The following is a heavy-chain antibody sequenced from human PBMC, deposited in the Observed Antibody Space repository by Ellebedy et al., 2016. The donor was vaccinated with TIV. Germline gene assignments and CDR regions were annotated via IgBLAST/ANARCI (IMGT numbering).Heavy chain of an antibody. Sequence: MPSETLSLTCTVSGGSVSSTRYYWAWIRQPQGKGLEYIGSVYYSGSPYYNPSFKSRVPLSADTSKNQFSLNLRTVTAADTAVYYCARTDPWQPIDDWGQGILVSVSS. CDR3: ARTDPWQPIDD. D-gene: IGHD2-21*02. J-gene: IGHJ4*02. CDR1: GGSVSSTRYY. CDR2: VYYSGSP. V-gene: IGHV4-39*01.